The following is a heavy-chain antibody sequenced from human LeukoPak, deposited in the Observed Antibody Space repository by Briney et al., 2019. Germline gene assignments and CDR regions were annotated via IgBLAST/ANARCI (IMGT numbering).Heavy chain of an antibody. Sequence: SQTLSLTCAISGDSVSSNSAAWNWIRQSPSRGLEWLGRTYYRSKWYNDYAVSVKSRITINPDTSKNQFSLQLNSVTPEDTAVYYCARDRKSNYYDSSGQYVLGAFDIWGQGTMVTVSS. D-gene: IGHD3-22*01. CDR3: ARDRKSNYYDSSGQYVLGAFDI. J-gene: IGHJ3*02. CDR1: GDSVSSNSAA. V-gene: IGHV6-1*01. CDR2: TYYRSKWYN.